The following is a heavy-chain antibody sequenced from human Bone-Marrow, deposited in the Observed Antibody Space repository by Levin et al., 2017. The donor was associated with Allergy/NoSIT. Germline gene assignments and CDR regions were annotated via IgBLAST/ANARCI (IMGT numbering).Heavy chain of an antibody. CDR1: GFIFSNYA. D-gene: IGHD3-22*01. V-gene: IGHV3-23*01. CDR2: ISGSGGNT. Sequence: GESLKISCAASGFIFSNYAMNWVRQAPGKGLEWVSQISGSGGNTHYADSVKGRFTLSRDNSKNTLYLQMNSLRAEDTAVYYCAGYDTSAYHSPFDYWGQGTLVTVSS. J-gene: IGHJ4*02. CDR3: AGYDTSAYHSPFDY.